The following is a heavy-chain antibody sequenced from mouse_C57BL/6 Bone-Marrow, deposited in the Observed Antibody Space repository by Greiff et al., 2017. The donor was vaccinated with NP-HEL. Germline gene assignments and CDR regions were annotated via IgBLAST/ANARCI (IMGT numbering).Heavy chain of an antibody. Sequence: EVQLVESGPELVKPGASVKISCKASGYSYTGYYMNWVKQSPEKSLEWIGEINPSTGGTTYNQKFKAKAPLTVDKSSSTAYMQLKSLTSEDSAVYYCASLGTTVVASLDYWGQGTTLTVSS. CDR2: INPSTGGT. CDR1: GYSYTGYY. J-gene: IGHJ2*01. V-gene: IGHV1-42*01. D-gene: IGHD1-1*01. CDR3: ASLGTTVVASLDY.